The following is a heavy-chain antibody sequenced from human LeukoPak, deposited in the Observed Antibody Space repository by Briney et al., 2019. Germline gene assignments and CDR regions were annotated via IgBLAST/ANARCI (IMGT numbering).Heavy chain of an antibody. D-gene: IGHD2-15*01. CDR3: GRDALVGYFSYYYMDV. CDR2: ISNSGGT. V-gene: IGHV4-59*11. Sequence: SETLSLTCTVSGGSISSHYWTWIRQSPVKGLEWIGDISNSGGTSYNPSLKSRVTISIDTSKNQFSLKLSSVTAADTAVYYCGRDALVGYFSYYYMDVWAKGPRSPSP. CDR1: GGSISSHY. J-gene: IGHJ6*03.